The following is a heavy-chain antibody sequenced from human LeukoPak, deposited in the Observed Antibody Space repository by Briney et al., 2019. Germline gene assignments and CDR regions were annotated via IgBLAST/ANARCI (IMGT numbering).Heavy chain of an antibody. V-gene: IGHV4-31*03. CDR3: ARGRMVRGVISSWFDP. CDR1: GGSISSGGYY. J-gene: IGHJ5*02. D-gene: IGHD3-10*01. CDR2: IYYSGST. Sequence: SETLSLTCTVSGGSISSGGYYWSWIRQHPGTGLEWIGYIYYSGSTYYNPSLKSRVTISVDTSKNQFSLKLSSVTAADTAVYYCARGRMVRGVISSWFDPWGQGTLVTVSS.